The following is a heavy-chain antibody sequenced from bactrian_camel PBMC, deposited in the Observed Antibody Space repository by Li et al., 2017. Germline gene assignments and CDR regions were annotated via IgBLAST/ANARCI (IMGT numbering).Heavy chain of an antibody. CDR2: IEGFGRTT. CDR1: EDTYGDAC. J-gene: IGHJ4*01. CDR3: AASLRRCSGGVDTQVASLYNY. D-gene: IGHD2*01. Sequence: HVQLVESGGGSVQAGGSLTLSCVISEDTYGDACTSWFRQRPGKEREVVAVIEGFGRTTYAPRYADSVKGRFAISKENAKNTLYLQMNSLKPEDTAVYYCAASLRRCSGGVDTQVASLYNYWGQGTQVTVS. V-gene: IGHV3S1*01.